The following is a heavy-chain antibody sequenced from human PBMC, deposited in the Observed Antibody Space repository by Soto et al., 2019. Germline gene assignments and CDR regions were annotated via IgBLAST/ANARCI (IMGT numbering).Heavy chain of an antibody. V-gene: IGHV3-9*01. D-gene: IGHD3-22*01. J-gene: IGHJ4*02. CDR2: ISWNSGSI. Sequence: GGSLRLSCAASGFTFDDYAMHWVRQAPGKGLEWVSGISWNSGSIGYADSVKGRFTISRDNAKNSLYLQMNSLRAEDTALYYCAKGGSSGYYWYYFDYWGQGTLVTVSS. CDR1: GFTFDDYA. CDR3: AKGGSSGYYWYYFDY.